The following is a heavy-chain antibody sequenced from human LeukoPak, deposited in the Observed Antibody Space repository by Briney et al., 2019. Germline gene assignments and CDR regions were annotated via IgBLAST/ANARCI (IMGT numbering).Heavy chain of an antibody. CDR2: IYHSGST. Sequence: SGTLSLTCAVSGGSISSSNWWSWVRQPPGKGLEWIGEIYHSGSTYYNPSLKSRVTISVDTSKNQFSLKLSSVTAADTAVYYCARHSYCGGDCYSSSAFDIWGQGTMVTVSS. CDR3: ARHSYCGGDCYSSSAFDI. J-gene: IGHJ3*02. CDR1: GGSISSSNW. D-gene: IGHD2-21*02. V-gene: IGHV4-4*02.